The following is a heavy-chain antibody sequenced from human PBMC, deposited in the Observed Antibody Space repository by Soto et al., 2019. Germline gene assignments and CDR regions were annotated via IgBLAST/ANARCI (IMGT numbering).Heavy chain of an antibody. CDR1: GFTFSSYA. CDR2: ISYDGSNK. D-gene: IGHD2-15*01. Sequence: GGSLRLSCAASGFTFSSYAMHWVRQAPGKGLEWVAVISYDGSNKYYADSVKGRFTISRDNSKNTLYLQMNSLRAEDTAVYYCAKENCSGGSCYDQHWGQGTLVTVSS. J-gene: IGHJ1*01. V-gene: IGHV3-30*04. CDR3: AKENCSGGSCYDQH.